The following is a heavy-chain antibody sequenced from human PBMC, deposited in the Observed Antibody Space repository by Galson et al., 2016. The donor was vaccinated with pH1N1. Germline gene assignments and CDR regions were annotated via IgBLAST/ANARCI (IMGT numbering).Heavy chain of an antibody. CDR2: IYHSGST. CDR1: GGSITSNNW. CDR3: ARSYRGTYFIGGDRGFDY. D-gene: IGHD1-26*01. J-gene: IGHJ4*02. Sequence: SETLSLTCGVPGGSITSNNWWSWVRQPPGKGLEWIGEIYHSGSTKYNPSLESRVTISLDKSKNHFSLRVTSVTAADTAVYYCARSYRGTYFIGGDRGFDYWRQGTLVTVSS. V-gene: IGHV4-4*02.